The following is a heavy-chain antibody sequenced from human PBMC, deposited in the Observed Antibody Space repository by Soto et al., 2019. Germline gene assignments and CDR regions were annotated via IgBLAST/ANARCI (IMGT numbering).Heavy chain of an antibody. J-gene: IGHJ4*02. CDR1: GGSISRYY. CDR2: IYYSGST. CDR3: ARERSGDCSGGSCYLDY. V-gene: IGHV4-59*01. D-gene: IGHD2-15*01. Sequence: SETLSLTCTVSGGSISRYYWSWIRQPPGKGLEWIGYIYYSGSTNYNPSLKSRVTISVDTSKNQFSLKLSSVTAADTAVYYCARERSGDCSGGSCYLDYWGQGTLVTGLL.